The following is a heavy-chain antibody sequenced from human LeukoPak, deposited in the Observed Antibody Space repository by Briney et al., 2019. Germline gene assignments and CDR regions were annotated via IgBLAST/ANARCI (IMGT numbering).Heavy chain of an antibody. J-gene: IGHJ4*02. D-gene: IGHD2-2*01. CDR1: GFTFSDYA. CDR3: VGRYCSSASCPYYFDY. V-gene: IGHV3-64D*06. CDR2: IGSNGGST. Sequence: GGSLRLSCSASGFTFSDYAMHWVRQAPGKGLEYVSAIGSNGGSTYYADSVKGRFTISRDNSKNTLFLRMSSLRPEDTAVYYCVGRYCSSASCPYYFDYWGQGTLVTASS.